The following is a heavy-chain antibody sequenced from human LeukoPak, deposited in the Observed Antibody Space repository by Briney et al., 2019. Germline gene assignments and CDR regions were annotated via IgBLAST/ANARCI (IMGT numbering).Heavy chain of an antibody. CDR2: INHSGST. D-gene: IGHD3-9*01. CDR1: GESFSGYY. CDR3: ARQSLRYFDWLSTNQNY. Sequence: SETLSLTCAVYGESFSGYYWSWIRQPRGKGLEWIGEINHSGSTNYNPSLKSRVTISVDTSKNQFSLKLSSVTAADTAVYYCARQSLRYFDWLSTNQNYWGQGTLVTVSS. J-gene: IGHJ4*02. V-gene: IGHV4-34*01.